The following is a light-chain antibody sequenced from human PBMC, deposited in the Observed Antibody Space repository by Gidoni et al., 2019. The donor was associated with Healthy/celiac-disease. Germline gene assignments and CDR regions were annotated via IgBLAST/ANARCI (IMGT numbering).Light chain of an antibody. CDR3: QQYNNWPPYT. CDR1: QSVSST. J-gene: IGKJ2*01. V-gene: IGKV3-15*01. Sequence: IVIKHSPTTLSVCPGERATRSCRASQSVSSTIAWYQQKPGQARRLLIYGASPRATGIPARFSGSGSGTEFTLTISSLQSEDFAVYYCQQYNNWPPYTFGQGTKLEIK. CDR2: GAS.